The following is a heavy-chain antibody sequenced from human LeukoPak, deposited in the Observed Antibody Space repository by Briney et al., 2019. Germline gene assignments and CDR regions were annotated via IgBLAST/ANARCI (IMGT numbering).Heavy chain of an antibody. CDR2: FDPEDGET. CDR1: GYTFTELS. CDR3: ATDGSRYYYYGMDV. V-gene: IGHV1-24*01. Sequence: ASVKVSCKVSGYTFTELSMHWVRQAPGKGLEWMGGFDPEDGETIYAQKFQGRVTMTEDTSTDTAYMELSSLRSEDTAVYYCATDGSRYYYYGMDVWGQGTTVTVSS. D-gene: IGHD1-1*01. J-gene: IGHJ6*02.